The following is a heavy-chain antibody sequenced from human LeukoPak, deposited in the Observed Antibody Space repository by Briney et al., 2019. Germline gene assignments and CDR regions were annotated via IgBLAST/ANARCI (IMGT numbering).Heavy chain of an antibody. V-gene: IGHV4-59*01. CDR3: ARGGHYGGNLLY. CDR1: GGSISSYY. CDR2: IYYSGST. D-gene: IGHD4-23*01. J-gene: IGHJ4*02. Sequence: SETLSLTCTVSGGSISSYYWSWIRQPPGKGLEWIGYIYYSGSTNYNPSLKSRVTISVDTSKNQFSLKLSSVTAADTAVYYCARGGHYGGNLLYWGQGTLVTVSS.